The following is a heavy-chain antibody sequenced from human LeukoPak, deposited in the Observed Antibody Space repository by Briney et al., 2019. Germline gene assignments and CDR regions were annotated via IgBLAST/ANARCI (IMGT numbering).Heavy chain of an antibody. J-gene: IGHJ6*04. CDR2: IKEDGSET. V-gene: IGHV3-7*01. CDR3: AREHV. Sequence: GESLRLSCAASGFTFKKYWMNWVRQVPGKGLECLANIKEDGSETYYADSVKGRFTISRDNPKNLLFLQINSLRVEDTAVYYCAREHVWGKGTTVTVSS. CDR1: GFTFKKYW.